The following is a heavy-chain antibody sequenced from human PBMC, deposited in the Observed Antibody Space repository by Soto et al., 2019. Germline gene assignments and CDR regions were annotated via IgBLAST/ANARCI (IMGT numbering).Heavy chain of an antibody. CDR1: GFTVSSNY. J-gene: IGHJ4*02. CDR3: ASGTLTAGIGYFDY. V-gene: IGHV3-66*01. Sequence: EVQLVESGGGLVQPGGSLRLSCAASGFTVSSNYMSWVRQAPGKGLEWVSVIYSGGSTYYADSVKGRFNISRDNSKNTLYLQMNSLRAEDTAVYYCASGTLTAGIGYFDYWGQGTLVTVSS. D-gene: IGHD1-20*01. CDR2: IYSGGST.